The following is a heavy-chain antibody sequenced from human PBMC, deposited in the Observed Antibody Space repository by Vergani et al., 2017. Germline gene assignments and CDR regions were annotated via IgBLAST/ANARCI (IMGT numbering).Heavy chain of an antibody. CDR3: VRDYRIYSGYDFEGGDY. CDR1: GFTFSRSW. Sequence: EVQLVESGGGLVQPGGSLRLSCAASGFTFSRSWMSWVRQAPGKGLEWVANIKEDGSEKYYVDSVKGRFTISRDNAKNSLYLQMNSLRAEDTAVYYCVRDYRIYSGYDFEGGDYWGQGTLVTVSS. D-gene: IGHD5-12*01. J-gene: IGHJ4*02. CDR2: IKEDGSEK. V-gene: IGHV3-7*01.